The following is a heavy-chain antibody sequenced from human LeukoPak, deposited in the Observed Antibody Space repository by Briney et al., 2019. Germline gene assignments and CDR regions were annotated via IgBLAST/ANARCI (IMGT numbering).Heavy chain of an antibody. CDR1: GFTFSSYA. Sequence: GGSLRLSCTGSGFTFSSYAMTWVRQAPGKGLEWVSTISGSGDARYYADSVKGRFTISRDNPINTLYLQMSSLRAEDTALYYCAKERFRALDPGGQGTLVSVAS. V-gene: IGHV3-23*01. D-gene: IGHD3-3*01. CDR2: ISGSGDAR. CDR3: AKERFRALDP. J-gene: IGHJ5*02.